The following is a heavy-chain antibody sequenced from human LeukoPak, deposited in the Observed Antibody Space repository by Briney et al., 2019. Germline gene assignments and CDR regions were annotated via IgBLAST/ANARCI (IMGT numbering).Heavy chain of an antibody. D-gene: IGHD3-10*01. V-gene: IGHV3-53*05. CDR2: IYSGGST. CDR1: GFTVSSNY. J-gene: IGHJ4*02. Sequence: GGSLRLSCAASGFTVSSNYMSWVRQAPGKGLEWVSVIYSGGSTYYEDSVKGRFTISKDNSENTLYLQMNSLRPEDTAVYYCMNPNHYGSGRWGQGTLVTVSS. CDR3: MNPNHYGSGR.